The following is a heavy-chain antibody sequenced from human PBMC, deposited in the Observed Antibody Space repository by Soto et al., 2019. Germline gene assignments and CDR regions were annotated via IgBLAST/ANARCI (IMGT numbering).Heavy chain of an antibody. J-gene: IGHJ6*02. D-gene: IGHD6-6*01. V-gene: IGHV1-18*01. CDR2: ISAYNGNT. CDR1: GYTFTSYG. Sequence: QVQLVQSGAEVKKPGASVKVSCKASGYTFTSYGISWVRQAPGQGLEWMGGISAYNGNTNYAEKLQGRVTMTTDTPTSTGYRGRRSLTPDDTAVDSGAGDGGPYHRSSHGMDVWVQGTTVTVSS. CDR3: AGDGGPYHRSSHGMDV.